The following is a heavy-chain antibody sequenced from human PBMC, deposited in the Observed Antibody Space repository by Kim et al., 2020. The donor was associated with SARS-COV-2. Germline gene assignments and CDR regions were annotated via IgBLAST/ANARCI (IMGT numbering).Heavy chain of an antibody. CDR3: ARKWTSYGMDV. D-gene: IGHD1-26*01. V-gene: IGHV3-33*01. J-gene: IGHJ6*02. Sequence: NKNYADSVKAPFTSSRDNSKNKLYLQMNSRRAEDTAVYYCARKWTSYGMDVWGQGTTVTVSS. CDR2: NK.